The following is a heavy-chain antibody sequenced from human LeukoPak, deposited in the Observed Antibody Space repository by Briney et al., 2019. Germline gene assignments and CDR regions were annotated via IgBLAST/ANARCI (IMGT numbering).Heavy chain of an antibody. CDR2: IYSGGST. Sequence: PGGSLRLSCAASGFTVSSNYMSWVRQAPGKGLEWVSVIYSGGSTYYADSVKGRFTISRDNSKNTLYLQMNSLRAEDTAVYYCAKNLRGNGYCSSTSCYSGWGGYYWGQGTLVTVSS. J-gene: IGHJ4*02. V-gene: IGHV3-53*05. CDR3: AKNLRGNGYCSSTSCYSGWGGYY. D-gene: IGHD2-2*01. CDR1: GFTVSSNY.